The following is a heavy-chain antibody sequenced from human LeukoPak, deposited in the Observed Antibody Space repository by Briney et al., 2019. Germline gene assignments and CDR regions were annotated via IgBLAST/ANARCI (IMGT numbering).Heavy chain of an antibody. CDR1: GGTFSSYA. CDR2: INPRGGST. Sequence: ASVKVSCKASGGTFSSYAISWVRQAPGQGLEWMGIINPRGGSTTYAQKLQGAVTMTRDTSTGTVYMELSSLNSEDTAVYFCARGSTIVGPPDYWGRGTLVTVSS. CDR3: ARGSTIVGPPDY. V-gene: IGHV1-46*04. D-gene: IGHD4-11*01. J-gene: IGHJ4*02.